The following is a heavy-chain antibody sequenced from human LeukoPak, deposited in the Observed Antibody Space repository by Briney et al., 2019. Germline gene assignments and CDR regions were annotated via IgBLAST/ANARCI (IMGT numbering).Heavy chain of an antibody. D-gene: IGHD6-6*01. CDR2: IYYSGST. CDR1: GGSISSSSYY. V-gene: IGHV4-39*02. Sequence: PSETLPLTCTVSGGSISSSSYYWGWIRRPPGKGLEWIGSIYYSGSTYYNPSLKSRVTISVDTSKNQFSLKLSPVTAADTAVYYCAREGSMTARPFVSIDYWGQGTLVTVSS. CDR3: AREGSMTARPFVSIDY. J-gene: IGHJ4*02.